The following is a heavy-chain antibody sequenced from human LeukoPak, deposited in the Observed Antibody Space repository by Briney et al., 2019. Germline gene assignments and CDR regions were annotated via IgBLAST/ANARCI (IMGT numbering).Heavy chain of an antibody. D-gene: IGHD3-22*01. CDR2: IYYSGST. Sequence: SETLSLTCTVSDGSISIGDYYWAWIRQPPGKGLEWIGSIYYSGSTYYNPSLENRVTISIDTSKNHFSLKLSSLSAADTSVYYCAKRDDSGGNLVDLWGQGTLVTVS. CDR3: AKRDDSGGNLVDL. V-gene: IGHV4-39*02. J-gene: IGHJ4*02. CDR1: DGSISIGDYY.